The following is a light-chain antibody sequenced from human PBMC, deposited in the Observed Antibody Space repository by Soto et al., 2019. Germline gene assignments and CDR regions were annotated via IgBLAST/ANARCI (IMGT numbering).Light chain of an antibody. J-gene: IGKJ4*01. CDR3: QQYSSSPALT. CDR1: QSVSSNH. V-gene: IGKV3-20*01. Sequence: EIVLTQSPGTLSLAPGERATLSCRASQSVSSNHLAWYQQKPGQSPRLLIYGASNRATGIPDRFSGSGSGTDFTLTISRLEPEDFAVYYCQQYSSSPALTFGGGTKVDIK. CDR2: GAS.